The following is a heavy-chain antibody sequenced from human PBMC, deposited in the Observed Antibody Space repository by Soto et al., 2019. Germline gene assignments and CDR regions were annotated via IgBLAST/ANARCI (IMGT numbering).Heavy chain of an antibody. J-gene: IGHJ4*02. D-gene: IGHD2-15*01. CDR2: IIPIFGTA. CDR3: ASPATPYCSGGSCYPRY. CDR1: GGTFSSYA. V-gene: IGHV1-69*01. Sequence: QVQLVQSGAEVKKPGSSVKVSCKASGGTFSSYAISWVRQAPGQGLEWMGGIIPIFGTANYAQKFQGRVTRTADESTSTADRELSSLRSEDTAVDYCASPATPYCSGGSCYPRYWGQGTLVTVSS.